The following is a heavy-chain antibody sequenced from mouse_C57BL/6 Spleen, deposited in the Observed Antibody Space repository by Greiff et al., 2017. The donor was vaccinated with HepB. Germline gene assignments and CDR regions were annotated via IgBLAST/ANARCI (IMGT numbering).Heavy chain of an antibody. CDR3: TRSQLRPHFDY. V-gene: IGHV1-15*01. J-gene: IGHJ2*01. Sequence: QVQLQQSGAELVRPGASVTLSCKASGFTFTDYEMHWVKQTPVHGLEWIGAIDPETGGTAYNQKFKGKAILTADKSSSTAYMELRSLTSEDSAVYYCTRSQLRPHFDYWGQGTTLTVSS. D-gene: IGHD3-2*02. CDR1: GFTFTDYE. CDR2: IDPETGGT.